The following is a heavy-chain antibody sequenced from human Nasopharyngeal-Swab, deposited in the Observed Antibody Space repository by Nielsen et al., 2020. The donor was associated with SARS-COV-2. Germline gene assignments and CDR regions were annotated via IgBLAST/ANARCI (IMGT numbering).Heavy chain of an antibody. D-gene: IGHD2-8*01. CDR2: IYYSATT. CDR3: ARTARSTYCTTAACPPKVQWFDP. J-gene: IGHJ5*02. V-gene: IGHV4-39*01. Sequence: RQAPGKGLEWIGSIYYSATTYYNPSLKSRATLSVDRSKNHFSLKLSSVTAADTAVYYCARTARSTYCTTAACPPKVQWFDPWGQGNLVTVSS.